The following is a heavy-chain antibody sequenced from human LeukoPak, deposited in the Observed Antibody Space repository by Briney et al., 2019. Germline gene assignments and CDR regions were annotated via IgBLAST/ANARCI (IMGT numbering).Heavy chain of an antibody. CDR2: IWYDGSNK. V-gene: IGHV3-33*01. Sequence: GGSLRLSCAASGLTFSSYGMHWVRQAPGKGLEWVAVIWYDGSNKYYADSVKGRFTISRDDSKNTLYLQMNSLRAEDTAVYYCALSSSFDYWGQGTLVTVSS. CDR1: GLTFSSYG. J-gene: IGHJ4*02. D-gene: IGHD2-2*01. CDR3: ALSSSFDY.